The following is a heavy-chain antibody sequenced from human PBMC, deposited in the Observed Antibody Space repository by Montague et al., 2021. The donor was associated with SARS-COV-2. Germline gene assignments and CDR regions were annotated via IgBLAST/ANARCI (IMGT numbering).Heavy chain of an antibody. CDR1: GFTFSSYD. D-gene: IGHD3-16*01. V-gene: IGHV3-13*04. CDR2: IGTAGDT. CDR3: ARDRDDYIWGSYENFDY. Sequence: SLRLSCAASGFTFSSYDMHWVRQATGKGLEWVSAIGTAGDTYYPGSVKGRFTISRENAKNTLYLQMNSLRAEDTAVYYCARDRDDYIWGSYENFDYWGQGTLVTVSS. J-gene: IGHJ4*02.